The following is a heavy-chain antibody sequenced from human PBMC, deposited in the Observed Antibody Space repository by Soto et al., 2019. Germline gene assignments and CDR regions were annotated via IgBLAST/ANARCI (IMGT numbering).Heavy chain of an antibody. CDR1: GGSISNYF. CDR2: IYYNGST. V-gene: IGHV4-59*12. Sequence: SETLSLTCTVSGGSISNYFWSWIRQPPGKGLEWLGFIYYNGSTQYNPSLKSRVTISVDTSKNQFSLKLSSATAADTAVYYCARSVDPWGQGTLVTVSS. CDR3: ARSVDP. J-gene: IGHJ5*02.